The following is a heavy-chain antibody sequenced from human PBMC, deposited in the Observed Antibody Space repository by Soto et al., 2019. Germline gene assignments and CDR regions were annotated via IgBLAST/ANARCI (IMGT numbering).Heavy chain of an antibody. CDR1: GYTVSELS. CDR3: ATLYDSSGFHRGYYFDS. Sequence: QVPLEQSGAEVKRPGASVKVSCKVSGYTVSELSMNWLRQGPGKALEWIGGFDPEAGETIFSQKFQGRVITTEDTSTDFAYMELTSLTSDDTAVYYCATLYDSSGFHRGYYFDSGGQGAHVTVSS. CDR2: FDPEAGET. V-gene: IGHV1-24*01. J-gene: IGHJ4*02. D-gene: IGHD3-22*01.